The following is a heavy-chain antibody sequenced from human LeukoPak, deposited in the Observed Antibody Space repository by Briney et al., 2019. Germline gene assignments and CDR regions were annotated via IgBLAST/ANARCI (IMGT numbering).Heavy chain of an antibody. D-gene: IGHD6-6*01. CDR3: AKAPYSSSPTDYYLGMDV. CDR2: ISFVGSAE. V-gene: IGHV3-30*18. Sequence: GGSLRLSCAASGCTFSSYGMHWVRKAPGKGQELVAVISFVGSAEYFADSVKGRFTITRDNSKSTLYLQMNSLRAEDTAVYYCAKAPYSSSPTDYYLGMDVWGQGTTVTVSS. CDR1: GCTFSSYG. J-gene: IGHJ6*02.